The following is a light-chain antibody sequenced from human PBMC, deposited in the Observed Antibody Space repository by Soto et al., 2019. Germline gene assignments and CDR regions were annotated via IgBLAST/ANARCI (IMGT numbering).Light chain of an antibody. V-gene: IGKV1-33*01. CDR3: QQYDKHPPFT. J-gene: IGKJ3*01. Sequence: DIQMTQSPSSLSASVGDRVTITCQASQDIGNFLNWYQQKPGKAPKLLIYDASNMETGVPPRFSGSGSGTDFTFTISSLQPEDIATYYCQQYDKHPPFTFGPGTKVDIK. CDR2: DAS. CDR1: QDIGNF.